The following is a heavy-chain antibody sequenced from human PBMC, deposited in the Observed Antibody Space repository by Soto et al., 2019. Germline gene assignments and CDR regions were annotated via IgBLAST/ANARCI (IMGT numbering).Heavy chain of an antibody. CDR2: ISAYNGNT. J-gene: IGHJ5*02. V-gene: IGHV1-18*01. Sequence: ASVXVAFKASFYTVTRYGIGFFLEAPGQGLEWMGWISAYNGNTNYAQKLQGRVTMTTDTSTSTAYMALRSLRSEDTAVYYCATDARRWDRRPWSGTWGQGTLVTVSS. D-gene: IGHD1-26*01. CDR3: ATDARRWDRRPWSGT. CDR1: FYTVTRYG.